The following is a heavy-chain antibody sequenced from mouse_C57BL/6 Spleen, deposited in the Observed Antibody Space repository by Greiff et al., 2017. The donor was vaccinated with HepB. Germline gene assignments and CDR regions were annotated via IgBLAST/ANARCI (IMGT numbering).Heavy chain of an antibody. J-gene: IGHJ3*01. V-gene: IGHV14-1*01. Sequence: EVQLQQSGAELVRPGASVKLSCTASGFNIKDYYMHWVKQRPEQGLEWIGRIDPEDGDTEYAQKFQGKATMTADTSSNTAYLQLSSLTSEDTAVYYCTSPYDYEAWFAYWGQGTLVTVSA. CDR2: IDPEDGDT. CDR1: GFNIKDYY. D-gene: IGHD2-4*01. CDR3: TSPYDYEAWFAY.